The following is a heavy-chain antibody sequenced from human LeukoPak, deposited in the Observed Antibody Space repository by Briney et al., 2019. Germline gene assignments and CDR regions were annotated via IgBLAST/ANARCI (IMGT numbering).Heavy chain of an antibody. D-gene: IGHD2-15*01. CDR3: ARWSVSGGFDV. V-gene: IGHV1-69*13. J-gene: IGHJ6*04. Sequence: SVKVSCKASGYSFSSYGINWVRQAPGQGLEWMGGIIPIFGTTTYAQKFQGRVTITADESTSTAYMQLSSLRAGDTAVYYCARWSVSGGFDVWGKGTTVTISS. CDR1: GYSFSSYG. CDR2: IIPIFGTT.